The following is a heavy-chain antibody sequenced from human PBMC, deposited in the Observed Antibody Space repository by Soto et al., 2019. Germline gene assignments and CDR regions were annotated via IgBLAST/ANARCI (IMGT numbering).Heavy chain of an antibody. CDR1: GGTFSSYA. CDR2: ITPIFGTA. J-gene: IGHJ6*02. CDR3: ATPEKGEYSSSWYGRYYYYGMDV. Sequence: QVQLVQSGAEVKKPGSSVKVSCKASGGTFSSYAISWVRQAPGQGLEWMGGITPIFGTANYAQKFQGRVTITADKSTSTAYMELSSLRSEDTAVYYCATPEKGEYSSSWYGRYYYYGMDVWGQGTTVTVSS. D-gene: IGHD6-13*01. V-gene: IGHV1-69*06.